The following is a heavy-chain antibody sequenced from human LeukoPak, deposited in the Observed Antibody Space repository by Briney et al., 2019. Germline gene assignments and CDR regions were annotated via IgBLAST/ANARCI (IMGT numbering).Heavy chain of an antibody. J-gene: IGHJ4*02. V-gene: IGHV1-8*01. D-gene: IGHD3-22*01. CDR2: MNPNSGNT. Sequence: GASVKVSCKASGYTFTSYDINWVRQATGQGLEWMGWMNPNSGNTGYAQKFQGRVTVTRNTSISTAYMELSSLRSEDTAVYYCARVGPYYYDSSGIWFWGQGTLVTVSS. CDR1: GYTFTSYD. CDR3: ARVGPYYYDSSGIWF.